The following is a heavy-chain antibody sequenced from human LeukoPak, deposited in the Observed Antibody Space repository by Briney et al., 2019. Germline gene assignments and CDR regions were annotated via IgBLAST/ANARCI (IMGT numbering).Heavy chain of an antibody. CDR2: IYYSGST. D-gene: IGHD6-19*01. Sequence: SETVSLTCTVSGGSISSYYWSWIRQPPGKGLEWIGYIYYSGSTNYNPSLKSRVTISVDTSKNQFSLKLSSVTAADTAVYYCTSGPPAYIAVAGPSYWYFDLWGRGTLVTVSS. CDR3: TSGPPAYIAVAGPSYWYFDL. CDR1: GGSISSYY. V-gene: IGHV4-59*01. J-gene: IGHJ2*01.